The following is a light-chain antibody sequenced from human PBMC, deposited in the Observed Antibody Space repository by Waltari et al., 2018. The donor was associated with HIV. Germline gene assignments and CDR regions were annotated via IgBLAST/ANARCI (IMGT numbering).Light chain of an antibody. CDR3: CSYAGSFVV. Sequence: QSALTQPRSVSGSPGQSVTIFCTGPSPAACGSNYVSWYQQHPGKAPKLMIYEVSKRPSGVPDRFSGSKSGNTASLTISGLQAEDEADYYCCSYAGSFVVFGGGTKLTVL. CDR1: SPAACGSNY. V-gene: IGLV2-11*02. J-gene: IGLJ2*01. CDR2: EVS.